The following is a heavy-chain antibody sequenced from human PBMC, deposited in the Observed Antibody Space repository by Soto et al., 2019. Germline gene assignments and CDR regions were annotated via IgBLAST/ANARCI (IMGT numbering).Heavy chain of an antibody. Sequence: QVQLVQSGAEVKKPGASVKVSCKASGYTFTSYAMHWVRQAPGQRLEWMGWINAGNGNTKYSQKFQGRVTITRDTSASTVYMELSSLRSEDTAVYYCARDIMAAAPDYWGQGTLVTVSS. CDR2: INAGNGNT. CDR3: ARDIMAAAPDY. J-gene: IGHJ4*02. CDR1: GYTFTSYA. D-gene: IGHD6-13*01. V-gene: IGHV1-3*01.